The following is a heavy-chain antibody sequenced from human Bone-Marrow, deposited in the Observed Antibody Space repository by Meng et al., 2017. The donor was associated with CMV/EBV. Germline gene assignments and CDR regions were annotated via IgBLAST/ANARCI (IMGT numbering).Heavy chain of an antibody. CDR1: GFTFSSYG. CDR2: IWYDGSNK. CDR3: AKEDRYSGSHYDHYGMDV. Sequence: GGSLRLSCAASGFTFSSYGMHWVRQAPGKGLEWVAVIWYDGSNKYYADSVKGRFTISRDNSKNTLYLQMNSLRAEDTAVYYCAKEDRYSGSHYDHYGMDVWGQGTTVTVSS. J-gene: IGHJ6*02. D-gene: IGHD1-26*01. V-gene: IGHV3-33*06.